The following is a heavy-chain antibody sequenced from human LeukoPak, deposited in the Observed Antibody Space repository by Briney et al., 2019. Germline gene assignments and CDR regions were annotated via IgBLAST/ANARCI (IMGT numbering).Heavy chain of an antibody. D-gene: IGHD3-22*01. CDR3: ARDFYDTSGYYYDY. J-gene: IGHJ4*02. V-gene: IGHV3-21*01. CDR2: ISGTGSYK. CDR1: GFTFSRYS. Sequence: GGSLRHSCAASGFTFSRYSMNWVRQAPGKGLEWVSSISGTGSYKYYADSVKGRFTISRDNAKNSLYLQMNSLRAEDTAVYYCARDFYDTSGYYYDYWGQGTLVTVSS.